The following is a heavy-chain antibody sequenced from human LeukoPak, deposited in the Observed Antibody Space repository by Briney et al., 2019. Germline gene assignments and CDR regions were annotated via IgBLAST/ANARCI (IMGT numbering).Heavy chain of an antibody. V-gene: IGHV3-7*01. CDR3: ARDVGSYGLVREYYFDY. J-gene: IGHJ4*02. Sequence: GGSLRLSCTGSGFTFSSRWMSWVRQAPGRGLEWVANIRGDGSLQHHLDSVTGRFTISRDNAKNSLYLQMNSLRAEDTAVYYCARDVGSYGLVREYYFDYWGQGTLVTVSS. D-gene: IGHD5-18*01. CDR2: IRGDGSLQ. CDR1: GFTFSSRW.